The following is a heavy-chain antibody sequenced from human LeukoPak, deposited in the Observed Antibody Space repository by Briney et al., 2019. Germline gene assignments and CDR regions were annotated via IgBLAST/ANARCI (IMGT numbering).Heavy chain of an antibody. D-gene: IGHD3-22*01. CDR2: IYYSGST. J-gene: IGHJ4*02. CDR3: ARGNYDSSGYYYFDY. Sequence: PSETLSLTCTVSGGSISSYYWSWIRQPPGKGLEWIGYIYYSGSTNYNPSLKSRVTISVDTSKNQFSLELSSVTAADTAVYYCARGNYDSSGYYYFDYWGQGTLVTVSS. CDR1: GGSISSYY. V-gene: IGHV4-59*01.